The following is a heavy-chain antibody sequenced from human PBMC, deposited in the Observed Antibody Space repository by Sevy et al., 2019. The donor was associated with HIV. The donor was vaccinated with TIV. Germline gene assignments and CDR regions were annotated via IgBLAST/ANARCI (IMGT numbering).Heavy chain of an antibody. CDR2: IIPIFGTA. CDR3: ARTVYGSGSYMPFDDYFDY. D-gene: IGHD3-10*01. J-gene: IGHJ4*02. V-gene: IGHV1-69*06. CDR1: GGTFSSYA. Sequence: ASVKVSCKASGGTFSSYAISWVRQAPGQGLEWMGGIIPIFGTANYAQKFQGRVTITADKSTSTAYMELSSLRSEDTAVYYCARTVYGSGSYMPFDDYFDYWGQGTLVTVSS.